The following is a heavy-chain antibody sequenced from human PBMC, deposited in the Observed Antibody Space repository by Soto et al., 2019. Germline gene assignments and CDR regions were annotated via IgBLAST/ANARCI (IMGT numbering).Heavy chain of an antibody. CDR1: GGYSSSYY. Sequence: SETLSVTCTVSGGYSSSYYWSCIRQPPRKGLEWIGYIYYSGSTNYNTSLKSRVTISVDTSKNQFSLKLSSVTAAATAGYYCARVAPAAIRVGDSGMDVWGQGTTVTVSS. D-gene: IGHD2-2*01. CDR3: ARVAPAAIRVGDSGMDV. J-gene: IGHJ6*02. CDR2: IYYSGST. V-gene: IGHV4-59*01.